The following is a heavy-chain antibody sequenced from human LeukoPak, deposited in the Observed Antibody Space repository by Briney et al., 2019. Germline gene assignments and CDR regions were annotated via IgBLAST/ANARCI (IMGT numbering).Heavy chain of an antibody. CDR1: GGTFSSYA. V-gene: IGHV1-69*05. Sequence: ASVKVSCKASGGTFSSYAISWVRQAPGQGLEWIGRIIPIFGTANYAQKFQGRVTITTDESTSTAYMELSSLRSEDTAVYYCARGGIDYGDYFDYWGQGTLVTVSS. CDR2: IIPIFGTA. CDR3: ARGGIDYGDYFDY. J-gene: IGHJ4*02. D-gene: IGHD4-17*01.